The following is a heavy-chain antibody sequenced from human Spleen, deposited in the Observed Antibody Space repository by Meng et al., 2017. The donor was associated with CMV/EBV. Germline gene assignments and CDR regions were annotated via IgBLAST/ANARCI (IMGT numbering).Heavy chain of an antibody. CDR1: GGSISSSSYY. D-gene: IGHD6-13*01. Sequence: SETMSLTCTVSGGSISSSSYYWGWIRQPPGKGLEWIGSIYYSGSTYYNPSLKSRVTISVDTSKNQFSLKLSSVTAADTAVYYCARVDRDSSSWEFGYWGQGTLVTVSS. CDR3: ARVDRDSSSWEFGY. CDR2: IYYSGST. J-gene: IGHJ4*02. V-gene: IGHV4-39*07.